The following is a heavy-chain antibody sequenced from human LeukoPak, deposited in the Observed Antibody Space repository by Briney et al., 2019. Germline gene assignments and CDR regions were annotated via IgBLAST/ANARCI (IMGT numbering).Heavy chain of an antibody. CDR1: GYTFTNYD. Sequence: GASVKVSCKASGYTFTNYDINWVRQATGQGLEWMGYMNHNSGNIDYPPKYQGRLTITKNIYINTAYMELSSLRSDDTAVYYCARKQLDPWGQGALVTVSS. CDR3: ARKQLDP. CDR2: MNHNSGNI. V-gene: IGHV1-8*01. J-gene: IGHJ5*02. D-gene: IGHD5-18*01.